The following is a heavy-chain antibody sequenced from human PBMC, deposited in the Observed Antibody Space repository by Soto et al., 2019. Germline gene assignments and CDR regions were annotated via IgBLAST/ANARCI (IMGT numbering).Heavy chain of an antibody. D-gene: IGHD1-1*01. CDR2: SSNSGTFA. CDR3: ARSGDNFNVLDY. J-gene: IGHJ4*02. Sequence: GGSLRLSCAASGFTFSDYYMSWVRQAPGRGLEWISYSSNSGTFARYATSVKGRFSVSRDNANNSLYLEMNSLRVEDTAVYYCARSGDNFNVLDYWGQGTPVTVSS. CDR1: GFTFSDYY. V-gene: IGHV3-11*06.